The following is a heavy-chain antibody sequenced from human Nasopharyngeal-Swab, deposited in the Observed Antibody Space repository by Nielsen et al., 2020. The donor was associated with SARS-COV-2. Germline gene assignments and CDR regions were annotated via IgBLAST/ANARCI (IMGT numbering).Heavy chain of an antibody. CDR1: GFTFSSYA. Sequence: GGSLRLSCAASGFTFSSYAMHWVRQAPGKGLEWVAVISYDGSNKYYADSVKGRFTISRDNSKNTLYLQMNSPRAEDTAVYYCARSYYGAYYYGMDVWGQGTTVTVSS. V-gene: IGHV3-30-3*01. CDR3: ARSYYGAYYYGMDV. J-gene: IGHJ6*02. CDR2: ISYDGSNK. D-gene: IGHD4-17*01.